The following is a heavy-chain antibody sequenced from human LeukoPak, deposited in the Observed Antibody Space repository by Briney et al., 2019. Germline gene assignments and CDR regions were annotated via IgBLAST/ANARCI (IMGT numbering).Heavy chain of an antibody. J-gene: IGHJ3*02. D-gene: IGHD3-9*01. CDR3: AREFSHDELRYFAPDAFDI. CDR1: TGSISSSSYY. Sequence: PSETLSLTCTVPTGSISSSSYYWGWIRQPPGKGLEWIGSIYYSGSTYYNPSLKSRVSISVDTSKNQFSLKLSSVTAADTAVYYCAREFSHDELRYFAPDAFDIWGQGTMVTVSS. CDR2: IYYSGST. V-gene: IGHV4-39*07.